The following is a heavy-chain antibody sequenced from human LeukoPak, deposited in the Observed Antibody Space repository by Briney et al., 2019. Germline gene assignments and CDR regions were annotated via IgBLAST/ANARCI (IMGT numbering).Heavy chain of an antibody. CDR1: GFTFSSYT. D-gene: IGHD3-9*01. CDR2: ISSSSSFI. CDR3: ARSFYDILTGDYIGDNLFDS. Sequence: GGSLRLSCAASGFTFSSYTMNWVRQVPGKGLEWVSSISSSSSFIFYAESLQGRFASSRDNAKNSLFLQMNTLRAEDTAVYYCARSFYDILTGDYIGDNLFDSWGQGTLVTVSS. J-gene: IGHJ5*01. V-gene: IGHV3-21*01.